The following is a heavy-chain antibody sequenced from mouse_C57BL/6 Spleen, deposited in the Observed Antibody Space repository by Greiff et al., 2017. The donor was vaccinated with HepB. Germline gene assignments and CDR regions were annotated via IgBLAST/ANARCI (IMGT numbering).Heavy chain of an antibody. V-gene: IGHV1-81*01. CDR3: ARSLIYDGYWGYFDV. Sequence: QVQLKESGAELARPGASVKLSCKASGYTFTSYGISWVKQRTGQGLEWIGEIYPRSGNTYYNEKFKGKATLTADKSSSTAYMELRSLTSEDSAVYFCARSLIYDGYWGYFDVWGTGTTVTVSS. D-gene: IGHD2-3*01. J-gene: IGHJ1*03. CDR1: GYTFTSYG. CDR2: IYPRSGNT.